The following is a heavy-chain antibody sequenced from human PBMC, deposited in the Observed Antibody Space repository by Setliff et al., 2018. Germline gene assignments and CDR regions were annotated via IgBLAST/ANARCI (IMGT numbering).Heavy chain of an antibody. J-gene: IGHJ6*03. CDR2: INEDGSEK. CDR1: GFTFSSYS. D-gene: IGHD3-10*01. CDR3: ARENTGFYYHYYMDV. V-gene: IGHV3-7*03. Sequence: GGSLRLSCAASGFTFSSYSVSWVRQAPGKGLEWVASINEDGSEKYYVDSVKGRFTISRDNAKNSLYLQMNSLRAEDTALYYCARENTGFYYHYYMDVWGKGTTVTVSS.